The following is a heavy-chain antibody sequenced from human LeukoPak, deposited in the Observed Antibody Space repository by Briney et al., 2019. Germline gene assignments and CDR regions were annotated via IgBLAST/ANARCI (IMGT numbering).Heavy chain of an antibody. CDR1: GYTFTGYY. Sequence: ASVKVSCKASGYTFTGYYMHWVRQAPGQGLEWMGWINPNSGGANYAQKFQGRVTMTRDTSISTAYMELSRLRSDDTAVYYCARESRRDGYKFDYWGQGTLVTVSS. V-gene: IGHV1-2*02. J-gene: IGHJ4*02. D-gene: IGHD5-24*01. CDR3: ARESRRDGYKFDY. CDR2: INPNSGGA.